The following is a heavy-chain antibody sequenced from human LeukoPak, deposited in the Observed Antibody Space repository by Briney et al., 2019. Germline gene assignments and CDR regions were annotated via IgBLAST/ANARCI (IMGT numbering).Heavy chain of an antibody. CDR2: ISRRSSYI. V-gene: IGHV3-21*01. CDR1: GFTFSSYS. J-gene: IGHJ4*02. Sequence: GGSLKLSCAASGFTFSSYSMNWVRKAPGKGREWVSSISRRSSYIYYTDSVKGRFTIYRDNATNSLYLQMTSLRPEDTAVYYCARENGNSYCLALDYWGQGTLVTVSS. CDR3: ARENGNSYCLALDY. D-gene: IGHD5-18*01.